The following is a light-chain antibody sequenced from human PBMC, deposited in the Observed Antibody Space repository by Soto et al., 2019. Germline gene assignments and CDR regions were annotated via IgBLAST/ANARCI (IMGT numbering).Light chain of an antibody. V-gene: IGKV3-20*01. CDR1: QSVSSNY. J-gene: IGKJ1*01. CDR2: GAS. Sequence: EIVFTQSPGPLSLSPVEIATLSCSASQSVSSNYLAWYQQKPGQAPRLLIYGASSRATGIPDRFSGSGSGTDFTLTISRLEPEDFAVYYCHQYGSSPSTFGQGTKVDIK. CDR3: HQYGSSPST.